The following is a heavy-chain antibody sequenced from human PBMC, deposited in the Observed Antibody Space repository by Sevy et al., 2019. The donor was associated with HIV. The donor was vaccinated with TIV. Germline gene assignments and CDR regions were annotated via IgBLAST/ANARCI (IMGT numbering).Heavy chain of an antibody. CDR3: ARDKYSVGRGGSFIRYYYGMDV. V-gene: IGHV3-13*01. Sequence: GGSLRLSCAASGFTFSSYDMHWVRQATGKGLEWVSAIGTAGDTYYPGSVKGRFTISRENAKNSLYLQMNSLRAGDTAVYYCARDKYSVGRGGSFIRYYYGMDVWGQGTTVTVSS. D-gene: IGHD2-15*01. CDR1: GFTFSSYD. J-gene: IGHJ6*02. CDR2: IGTAGDT.